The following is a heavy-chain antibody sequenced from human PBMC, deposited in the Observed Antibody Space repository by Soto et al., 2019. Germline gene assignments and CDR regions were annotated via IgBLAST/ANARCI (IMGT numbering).Heavy chain of an antibody. J-gene: IGHJ4*02. CDR3: ARSESTGWEC. CDR2: AHHSGRT. V-gene: IGHV4-4*02. D-gene: IGHD6-19*01. Sequence: SETLSLTCTVSGGSMTSSNWWNWVRQSPGKGLEWIGEAHHSGRTNYNPSLKSRVTISVDTSKNHFSLKLSSVTAADTAVYYCARSESTGWECCGQGTLVTVSS. CDR1: GGSMTSSNW.